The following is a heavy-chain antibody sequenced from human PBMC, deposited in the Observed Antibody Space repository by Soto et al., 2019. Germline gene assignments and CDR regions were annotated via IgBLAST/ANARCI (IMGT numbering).Heavy chain of an antibody. D-gene: IGHD7-27*01. CDR2: INHSGST. CDR1: GGSFSGYY. CDR3: ARGAQNWGYYYYYGMDV. J-gene: IGHJ6*02. Sequence: PSETLSLTCAVYGGSFSGYYWSWIRQPPRKGLEWIGEINHSGSTNYNPSLKSRVTISVDTSKNQFSLKLSSVTAADTAVYYCARGAQNWGYYYYYGMDVWGQGTTVTVSS. V-gene: IGHV4-34*01.